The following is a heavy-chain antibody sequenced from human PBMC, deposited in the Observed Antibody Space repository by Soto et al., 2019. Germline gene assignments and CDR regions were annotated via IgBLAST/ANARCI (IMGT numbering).Heavy chain of an antibody. CDR1: DGSISSYH. CDR2: IDHSGSS. D-gene: IGHD3-22*01. Sequence: LSLTCTVSDGSISSYHWGWIRQTPEKGLEWIGKIDHSGSSNYNPSFKSRVTISVDASSSQFSMTLSSVTAADRAVYYCARGRYHTSSGHYSGGWYYFDLWGRGTLVTVSS. V-gene: IGHV4-34*01. J-gene: IGHJ4*02. CDR3: ARGRYHTSSGHYSGGWYYFDL.